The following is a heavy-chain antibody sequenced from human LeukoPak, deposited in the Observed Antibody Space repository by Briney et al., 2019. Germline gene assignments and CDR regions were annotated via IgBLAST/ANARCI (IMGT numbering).Heavy chain of an antibody. CDR3: ARESGSGSPLDY. J-gene: IGHJ4*02. CDR2: IYTSGST. D-gene: IGHD3-10*01. V-gene: IGHV4-4*07. Sequence: PSETLSLTCTVSGGSISSYYWSWIRQPAGKGLEWIGRIYTSGSTNYNPSLKSRVTMPVSTSKNQFSLKLGSVTAADTAVYYCARESGSGSPLDYWGQGTLVTVSS. CDR1: GGSISSYY.